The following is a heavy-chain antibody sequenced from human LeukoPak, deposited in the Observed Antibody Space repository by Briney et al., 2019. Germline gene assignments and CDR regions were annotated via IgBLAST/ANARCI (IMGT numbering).Heavy chain of an antibody. CDR1: GGSINSGACF. V-gene: IGHV4-31*03. Sequence: SETLSLTCTVSGGSINSGACFWSWLRQHPGKGLEWIGYIYSSGGTYYNPSLKSRVTISVDTSKSHFSLKLSSVTAADTAVYYCARMRNDLLTGYDYYFDYWGQGTLVTVSS. J-gene: IGHJ4*02. CDR2: IYSSGGT. CDR3: ARMRNDLLTGYDYYFDY. D-gene: IGHD3-9*01.